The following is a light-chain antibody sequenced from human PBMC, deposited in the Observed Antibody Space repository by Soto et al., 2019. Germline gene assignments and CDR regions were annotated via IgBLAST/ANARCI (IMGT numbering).Light chain of an antibody. V-gene: IGLV1-40*01. Sequence: QSVLTQPPSVSGAPGQRVTISCTGSSSNIGAGYDVHWYQQLPGTAPKLLIYGNSNRPSGVPDRFSGSKSGTSASLAITGLQAEDEADYYCQSYDSSLRLGGLGGGTQLTVL. CDR1: SSNIGAGYD. J-gene: IGLJ2*01. CDR2: GNS. CDR3: QSYDSSLRLGG.